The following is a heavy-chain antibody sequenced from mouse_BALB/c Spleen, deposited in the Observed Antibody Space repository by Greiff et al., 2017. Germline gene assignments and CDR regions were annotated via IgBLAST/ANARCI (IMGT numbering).Heavy chain of an antibody. CDR3: ARAYGNYGDYAMDY. CDR2: ISYSGST. J-gene: IGHJ4*01. V-gene: IGHV3-2*02. CDR1: GYSITSDYA. D-gene: IGHD2-10*02. Sequence: VQLQQSGPGLVKPSQSLSLTCTVTGYSITSDYAWNWIRQFPGNKLEWMGYISYSGSTSYNPSLKSRISITRDTSKNQFFLQLNSVTTEDTATYYCARAYGNYGDYAMDYWGQGTSVTVSS.